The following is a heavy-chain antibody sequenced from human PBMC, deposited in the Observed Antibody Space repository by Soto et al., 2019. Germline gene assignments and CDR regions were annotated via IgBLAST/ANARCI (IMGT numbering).Heavy chain of an antibody. CDR3: TRDRGLGSGSPSEPAGY. D-gene: IGHD3-10*01. CDR1: GFTFGDYA. Sequence: EVQLVESGGGLVKPGRSLRLSCTASGFTFGDYAMSWFRQAPGNGQEWVGFIRSKAYGGTTEYAASVKGRFTISRDDSKSIAYLQMNSLKTEDTAVYYCTRDRGLGSGSPSEPAGYWGQGTLVTVSS. J-gene: IGHJ4*02. CDR2: IRSKAYGGTT. V-gene: IGHV3-49*05.